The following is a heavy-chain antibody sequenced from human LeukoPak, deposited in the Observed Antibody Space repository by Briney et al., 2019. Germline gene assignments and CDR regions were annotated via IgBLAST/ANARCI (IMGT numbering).Heavy chain of an antibody. CDR1: GFTFSSYA. Sequence: PGGSLRLTCAASGFTFSSYAMHWVRQAPGKGLEWVAVVSFDGDNKYYADSVKDRFTISRDNSQNTLYLQLNSLRAEDTAVYYCARDWTLNYWGQGTLVTVFS. D-gene: IGHD3/OR15-3a*01. V-gene: IGHV3-30-3*01. CDR3: ARDWTLNY. CDR2: VSFDGDNK. J-gene: IGHJ4*02.